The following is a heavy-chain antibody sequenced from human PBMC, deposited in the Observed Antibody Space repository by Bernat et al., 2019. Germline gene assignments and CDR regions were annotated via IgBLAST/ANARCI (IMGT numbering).Heavy chain of an antibody. D-gene: IGHD6-19*01. CDR3: ARALKVGQWLGN. J-gene: IGHJ4*02. CDR1: GFTFSSYG. CDR2: IWYDGSNK. V-gene: IGHV3-33*01. Sequence: QVQLVESGGGVVQPGRSLRLSCAASGFTFSSYGMHWVRQAPGKGLEWVAVIWYDGSNKYYADSVKGRFTISRDNSKNMLYLQMNSLRAEDTAVYYCARALKVGQWLGNWGQGTLVTVSS.